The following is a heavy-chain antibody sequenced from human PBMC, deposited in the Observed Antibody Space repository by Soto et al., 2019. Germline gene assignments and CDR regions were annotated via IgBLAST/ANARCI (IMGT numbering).Heavy chain of an antibody. V-gene: IGHV1-58*01. CDR2: IVVGSGNT. J-gene: IGHJ5*01. Sequence: SVKVSCKASGFTFTSSAVQWVRQARGQRLEWIGWIVVGSGNTNYAQKFQERVTITRDMSTSTAYMELSSLRSEDTAVYYCAARGPHFWSGYYTGYDWFDSWGQGTLVTVSS. CDR3: AARGPHFWSGYYTGYDWFDS. D-gene: IGHD3-3*02. CDR1: GFTFTSSA.